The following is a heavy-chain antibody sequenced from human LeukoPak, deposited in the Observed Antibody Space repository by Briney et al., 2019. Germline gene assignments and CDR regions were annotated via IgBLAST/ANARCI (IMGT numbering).Heavy chain of an antibody. V-gene: IGHV1-2*02. D-gene: IGHD5-12*01. CDR2: INPNSGST. CDR1: GYTFTGHY. J-gene: IGHJ4*02. Sequence: GASVRVSCEASGYTFTGHYIHWVRQAPGQGLEWMGCINPNSGSTNYAQRFQGRVTMTRDTSISTAYMELSRLRSDDTAVYYCARGCSGDDYYYWGEGTLVTVSS. CDR3: ARGCSGDDYYY.